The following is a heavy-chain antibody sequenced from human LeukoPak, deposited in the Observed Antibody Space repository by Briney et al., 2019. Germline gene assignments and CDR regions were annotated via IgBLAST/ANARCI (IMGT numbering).Heavy chain of an antibody. J-gene: IGHJ4*02. CDR2: ISGSGSGGST. D-gene: IGHD5-24*01. Sequence: GGSLRLSCAASGLTFSSSAMSWVRQAPGKGLEWVPSISGSGSGGSTYYADSVKGRFTISRDNSKNTLYLQMNSLIAEDTAVYYCAKSGYNRFDYWGQGTRVTVSS. CDR3: AKSGYNRFDY. CDR1: GLTFSSSA. V-gene: IGHV3-23*01.